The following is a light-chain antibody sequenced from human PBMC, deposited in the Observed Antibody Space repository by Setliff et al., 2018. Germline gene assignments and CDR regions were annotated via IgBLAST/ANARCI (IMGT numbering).Light chain of an antibody. V-gene: IGLV1-44*01. Sequence: VLTQPPSASGTPGQRVTISCSGSRSNVGPNTVDWYQQLPGTAPRLLLFGNSQRPSGVPDRFSGSKSGTTASLVISGLQSEDEANYYCATWDDGLNGAVFGGGTQLTVL. CDR3: ATWDDGLNGAV. CDR1: RSNVGPNT. J-gene: IGLJ2*01. CDR2: GNS.